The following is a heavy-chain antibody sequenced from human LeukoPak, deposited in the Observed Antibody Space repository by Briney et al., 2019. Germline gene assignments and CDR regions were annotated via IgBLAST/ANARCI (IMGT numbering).Heavy chain of an antibody. CDR2: VYYSGST. CDR3: ARIHRYCSGGACYVLDN. V-gene: IGHV4-59*02. J-gene: IGHJ4*02. Sequence: PSETLSLTCVVSGVSVSGYYWGWIRQPPGRGLEWIGYVYYSGSTNYNPSFKSRITISVDTSRNQFSLQLSSVTAADTAVYYCARIHRYCSGGACYVLDNWGQGTLVAVSS. CDR1: GVSVSGYY. D-gene: IGHD2-15*01.